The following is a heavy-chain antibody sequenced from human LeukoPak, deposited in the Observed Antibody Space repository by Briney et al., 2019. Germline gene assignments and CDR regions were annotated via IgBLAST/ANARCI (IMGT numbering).Heavy chain of an antibody. CDR2: IYPGDSDT. J-gene: IGHJ6*02. CDR1: GYRFTDYW. CDR3: ARGAAGTTPDYYYFGLDV. V-gene: IGHV5-51*01. Sequence: GESLKISCKGFGYRFTDYWIGWVRQMPGKGLEWMGIIYPGDSDTRYSPSFQGQVTISADKSINTAHLQWSSLKASDTAMYYCARGAAGTTPDYYYFGLDVWGQGTTVRVSS. D-gene: IGHD1-7*01.